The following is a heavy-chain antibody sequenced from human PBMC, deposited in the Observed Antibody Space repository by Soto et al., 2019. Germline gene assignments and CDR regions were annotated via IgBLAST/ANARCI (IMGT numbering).Heavy chain of an antibody. D-gene: IGHD3-22*01. CDR2: IKQDGSEK. CDR3: ARDTRYYDSSGYIDY. CDR1: GFTFSSYW. V-gene: IGHV3-7*04. J-gene: IGHJ4*02. Sequence: EVPLVESGGGLVQPGGSLRLSCAASGFTFSSYWMSWVRQAPGKGLEWVANIKQDGSEKYYVDSVKGRFTISRDNAKNSLYLQMNSLRAEDTAVYYCARDTRYYDSSGYIDYWGQGTLVTVSS.